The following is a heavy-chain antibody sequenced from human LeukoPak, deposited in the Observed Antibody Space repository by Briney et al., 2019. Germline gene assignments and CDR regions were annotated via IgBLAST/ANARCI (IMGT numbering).Heavy chain of an antibody. CDR2: INKEGNRK. J-gene: IGHJ1*01. CDR1: GFTFTFSW. Sequence: GGSLTLSCAASGFTFTFSWMTWVRQAPGRGLEWVANINKEGNRKYYVDAVKGRFAISRDNANNSMLLQMTSLRAEDASVYFCARDAGWGYYDLWGQGTPVTVSS. V-gene: IGHV3-7*01. D-gene: IGHD3-22*01. CDR3: ARDAGWGYYDL.